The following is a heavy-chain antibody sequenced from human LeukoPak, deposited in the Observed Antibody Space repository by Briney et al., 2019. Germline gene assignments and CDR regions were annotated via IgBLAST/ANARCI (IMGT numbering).Heavy chain of an antibody. J-gene: IGHJ6*02. V-gene: IGHV1-8*01. Sequence: ASVKFSCKASGYTFTSYDINWARQATGQGLEWMGWMNPNSGNTGYAQKFRGRVTMTRNTSISTAYMELSSLRSEDAAVYYCARGAFYYYGSGSYYSYYYYGMDVWGQGTTVTVS. CDR1: GYTFTSYD. CDR2: MNPNSGNT. D-gene: IGHD3-10*01. CDR3: ARGAFYYYGSGSYYSYYYYGMDV.